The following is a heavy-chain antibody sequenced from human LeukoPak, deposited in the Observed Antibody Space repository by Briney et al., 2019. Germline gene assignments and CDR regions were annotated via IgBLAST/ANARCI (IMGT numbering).Heavy chain of an antibody. D-gene: IGHD3-22*01. CDR2: ISYDGSNK. CDR1: GFTFSSYG. CDR3: AKDPNSSGYYYFDY. Sequence: PGGSLRLSCAASGFTFSSYGMHWVRQAPGKGLEGGAVISYDGSNKYYADSVKGRFTISRDNSKNTLYLQMNSLRAEDTAVYYCAKDPNSSGYYYFDYWGQGTLVTVSS. J-gene: IGHJ4*02. V-gene: IGHV3-30*18.